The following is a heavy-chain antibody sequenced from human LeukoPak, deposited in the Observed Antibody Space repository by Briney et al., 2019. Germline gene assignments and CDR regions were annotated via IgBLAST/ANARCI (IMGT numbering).Heavy chain of an antibody. V-gene: IGHV3-21*01. CDR1: GFTFSSYR. D-gene: IGHD5-18*01. Sequence: GGSLRLSCEASGFTFSSYRMNWVRQGPGKGLEWVSSISSSSTYIYYADSVKGRFTVSRDNAKKFLYLHMNSLRAEDTAIYYCARADTRDDAFDIWGQGTMVTVSS. CDR2: ISSSSTYI. J-gene: IGHJ3*02. CDR3: ARADTRDDAFDI.